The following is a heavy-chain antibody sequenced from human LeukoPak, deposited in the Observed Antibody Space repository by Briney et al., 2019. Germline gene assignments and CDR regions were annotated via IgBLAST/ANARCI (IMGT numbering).Heavy chain of an antibody. J-gene: IGHJ4*02. CDR1: GYTFIGYY. Sequence: ASVTVSCKASGYTFIGYYIHWVRQAPGQGPAWMGWISPKSGATNYAQKFQGRVTMATDTSITTAYLELSSLRSDDTAVYYCATMMYSSSPRDYWGQGTLVTVSS. CDR2: ISPKSGAT. CDR3: ATMMYSSSPRDY. V-gene: IGHV1-2*02. D-gene: IGHD6-6*01.